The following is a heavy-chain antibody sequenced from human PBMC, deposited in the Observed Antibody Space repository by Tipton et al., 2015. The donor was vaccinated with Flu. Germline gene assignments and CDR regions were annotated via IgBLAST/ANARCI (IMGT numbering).Heavy chain of an antibody. CDR2: IFHNGET. V-gene: IGHV4-4*02. CDR3: AREAYDVLTYSAMTDY. J-gene: IGHJ4*02. D-gene: IGHD3-9*01. CDR1: NASLSGSYW. Sequence: TLSLTCTVSNASLSGSYWWSWVRQPPAKGLEWIGAIFHNGETNYSPSLKSRLTMSVDKSSGQFSLKLTSVTAADTAVYYCAREAYDVLTYSAMTDYWGQGTLVSVSS.